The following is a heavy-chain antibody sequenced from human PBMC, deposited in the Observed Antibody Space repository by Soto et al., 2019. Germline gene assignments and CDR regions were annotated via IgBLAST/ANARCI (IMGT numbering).Heavy chain of an antibody. D-gene: IGHD3-22*01. J-gene: IGHJ1*01. CDR3: AREQIGYDSSGYPGGFQH. V-gene: IGHV4-31*03. CDR2: IYYSGST. Sequence: SETLSLTCTVSGGSISSGGYYWSWIRQHPGKGLEWIGYIYYSGSTYYNPSLKSRVTISVDTSKNQFSLKLSSVTAADTAVYYCAREQIGYDSSGYPGGFQHWGQGTLLTVSS. CDR1: GGSISSGGYY.